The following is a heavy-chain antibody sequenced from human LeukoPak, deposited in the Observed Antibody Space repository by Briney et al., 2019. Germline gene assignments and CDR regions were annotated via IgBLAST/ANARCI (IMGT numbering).Heavy chain of an antibody. J-gene: IGHJ4*02. D-gene: IGHD3-3*01. CDR1: GFSLSTSEVG. V-gene: IGHV2-5*04. CDR2: TYWNDDT. CDR3: ARGRGNARSSLFDY. Sequence: SGPTLVKPTQTLTLTCTFSGFSLSTSEVGVGWIRQTPGMALEWLALTYWNDDTYYRPSLRSRLTITRDSSENHIVLTMTNMDPVDTGTYFCARGRGNARSSLFDYWGQGALVTVSS.